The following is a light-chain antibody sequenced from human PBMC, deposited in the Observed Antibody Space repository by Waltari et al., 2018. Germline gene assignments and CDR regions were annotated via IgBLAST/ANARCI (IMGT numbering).Light chain of an antibody. J-gene: IGKJ2*03. CDR3: MQTLQTPMYS. CDR2: LGS. Sequence: DTVLTQSPLSLSVTPGEPASISCRSSRSLLHGNGYNYLDGYLQKPGQSPQLLICLGSNRASGVPDRFSGSGSGTDFTLKITRVEAEDVGVYYCMQTLQTPMYSFGQGTKLEIK. CDR1: RSLLHGNGYNY. V-gene: IGKV2-28*01.